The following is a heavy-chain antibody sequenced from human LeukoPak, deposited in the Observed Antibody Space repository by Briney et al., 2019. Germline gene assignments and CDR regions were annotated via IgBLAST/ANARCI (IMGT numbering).Heavy chain of an antibody. CDR3: ARLEGVTPFDY. J-gene: IGHJ4*02. D-gene: IGHD3-22*01. CDR1: GFTFHSYT. CDR2: VGGSGTIP. V-gene: IGHV3-48*01. Sequence: PGGSLRLSCAVSGFTFHSYTVNWVRQAPGKGLEWLSAVGGSGTIPYYADSVRGRFTISINDAKKSLYLHMNSLRAEDTAVYYCARLEGVTPFDYWGQGTLVTVSS.